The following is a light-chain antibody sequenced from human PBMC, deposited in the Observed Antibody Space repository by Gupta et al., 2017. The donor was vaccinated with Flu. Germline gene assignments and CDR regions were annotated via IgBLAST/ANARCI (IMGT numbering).Light chain of an antibody. Sequence: QSALTQPASVSGSPGQSITISCTGTSSDVGRYNYVSWYQQHPGKAPKLMIYEVSKRPSGVSNRFSGSKSGNTASLTISGLQAEDEADYYCTSYTVISTRVFGGGTKLTVL. V-gene: IGLV2-14*01. CDR2: EVS. CDR3: TSYTVISTRV. J-gene: IGLJ3*02. CDR1: SSDVGRYNY.